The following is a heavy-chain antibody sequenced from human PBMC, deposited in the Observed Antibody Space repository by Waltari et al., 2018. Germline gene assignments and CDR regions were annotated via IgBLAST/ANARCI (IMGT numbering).Heavy chain of an antibody. CDR3: AGYYYGSGSYYNDY. J-gene: IGHJ4*02. CDR2: RNPNIGNT. V-gene: IGHV1-8*02. Sequence: QVQLVQSGAEVKKPGASVKVSCKASGYTFTSYDTNWVRQATGQGLECMGLRNPNIGNTGDAQNSQGRVTITRNTSISTADMVLSSLRSEDTAVYYCAGYYYGSGSYYNDYWGQGTLVTVSS. D-gene: IGHD3-10*01. CDR1: GYTFTSYD.